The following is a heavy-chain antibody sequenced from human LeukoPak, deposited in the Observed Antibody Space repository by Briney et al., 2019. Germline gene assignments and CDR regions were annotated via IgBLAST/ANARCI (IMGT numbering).Heavy chain of an antibody. CDR2: TSYDGSNT. V-gene: IGHV3-30*03. CDR3: ARDQNPYCTTSSCFGSFDF. D-gene: IGHD2-2*01. J-gene: IGHJ4*02. CDR1: GFTFSSYG. Sequence: PGRSLRLSCAASGFTFSSYGMHWVRQAPGKGLEWVAVTSYDGSNTYYADSVKGRFIISRDNSKNTLYLQMNSLSAEDTAVYYCARDQNPYCTTSSCFGSFDFWGQGTLVTVSS.